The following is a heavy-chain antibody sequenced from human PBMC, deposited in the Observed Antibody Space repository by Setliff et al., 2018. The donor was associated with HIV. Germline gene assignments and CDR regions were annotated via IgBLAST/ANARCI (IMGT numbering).Heavy chain of an antibody. CDR2: TYYRSKWNS. CDR3: ARGGAWDDNHYMDV. Sequence: SQTLSLTCAISGDSVSSKSAAWNWLRQSPSRGLEWLGRTYYRSKWNSDYAPSVKSRVTINPDTSKNKFSLQLNSVTPEDTAVYDCARGGAWDDNHYMDVWGKGTTVTVSS. D-gene: IGHD1-1*01. J-gene: IGHJ6*03. V-gene: IGHV6-1*01. CDR1: GDSVSSKSAA.